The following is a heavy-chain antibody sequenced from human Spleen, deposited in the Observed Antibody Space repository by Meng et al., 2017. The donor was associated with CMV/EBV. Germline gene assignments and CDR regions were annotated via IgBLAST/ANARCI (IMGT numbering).Heavy chain of an antibody. CDR1: GGSISSYY. CDR3: ARDPGPYYYDSSGYYYFDY. V-gene: IGHV4-4*07. D-gene: IGHD3-22*01. CDR2: IYTSGST. J-gene: IGHJ4*02. Sequence: QVQPHGSGPGLVKPSETLSLTCTVSGGSISSYYWSWIRQPAGKGLEWIGRIYTSGSTNYNPSLKSRVTMSVDTSKNQFSLKLSSVTAADTAVYYCARDPGPYYYDSSGYYYFDYWGQGTLVTVSS.